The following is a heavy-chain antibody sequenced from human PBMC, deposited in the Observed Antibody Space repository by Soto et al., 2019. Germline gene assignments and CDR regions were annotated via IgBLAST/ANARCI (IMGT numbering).Heavy chain of an antibody. CDR3: ARDRGYSCFDY. CDR1: GFTFSSSY. D-gene: IGHD5-18*01. Sequence: GSLRLSCAASGFTFSSSYMNWVRQAPGKGLEWVAGIKEDGSEKYYVDFVKGRFTISRDNVENSLYLQMSSLRGEDTAVYFCARDRGYSCFDYWGLGTLVTVS. V-gene: IGHV3-7*01. CDR2: IKEDGSEK. J-gene: IGHJ4*02.